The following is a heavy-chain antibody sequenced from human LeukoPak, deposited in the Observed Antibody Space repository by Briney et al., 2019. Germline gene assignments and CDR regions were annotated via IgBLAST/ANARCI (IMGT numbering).Heavy chain of an antibody. Sequence: WESLSLTCAASSFSISSRNWWRWVHQPPVTVLERFWEIYHSSSNNNNPSLMRRVTISADKTTNQFSLKLSSVTAADTAVYYCARVGYGDYGGLDYWGQGTLVTVSS. CDR2: IYHSSSN. V-gene: IGHV4-4*02. CDR3: ARVGYGDYGGLDY. J-gene: IGHJ4*02. CDR1: SFSISSRNW. D-gene: IGHD4-17*01.